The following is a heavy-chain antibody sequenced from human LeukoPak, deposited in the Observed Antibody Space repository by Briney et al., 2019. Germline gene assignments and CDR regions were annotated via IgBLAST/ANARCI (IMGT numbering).Heavy chain of an antibody. CDR3: ARAYYYGSGDYGMDV. Sequence: PGGSLRLSCAASGFTFSSYDMHWVRQATGKGLEWVSAIGTAGDTYYPGSVKGRFTISRENAKNSLYLQMNSLRAGDTAVYYCARAYYYGSGDYGMDVWGQGTTVTVSS. J-gene: IGHJ6*02. CDR1: GFTFSSYD. D-gene: IGHD3-10*01. V-gene: IGHV3-13*01. CDR2: IGTAGDT.